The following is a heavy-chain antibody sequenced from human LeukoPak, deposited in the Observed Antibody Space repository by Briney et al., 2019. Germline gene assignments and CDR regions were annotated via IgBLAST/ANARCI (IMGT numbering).Heavy chain of an antibody. D-gene: IGHD2-2*02. V-gene: IGHV4-4*09. Sequence: SEILSLTCTGSGGSINSYYGSWVGQAPGKGLEWIGDIYTSGSTNYNPSLKSRVTISVDPSKKRFSLKLSSVTAADTARHYFPKHVLVVVPPAISWFDLWGQGNLVSVSS. CDR1: GGSINSYY. J-gene: IGHJ5*02. CDR3: PKHVLVVVPPAISWFDL. CDR2: IYTSGST.